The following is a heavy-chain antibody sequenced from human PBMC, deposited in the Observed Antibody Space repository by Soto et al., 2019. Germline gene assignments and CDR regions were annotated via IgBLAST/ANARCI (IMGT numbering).Heavy chain of an antibody. V-gene: IGHV3-7*04. CDR1: GFTFSSYW. CDR2: INQDGSEK. Sequence: GGSLRLSCAASGFTFSSYWMTWVRQAPGKGLEWVANINQDGSEKYYVDSVKGRFTMSRDNARNSLYLEMNSLRAEDTAVYYCVRGDKGGFDLWGQGTTVTVSS. J-gene: IGHJ3*01. D-gene: IGHD2-15*01. CDR3: VRGDKGGFDL.